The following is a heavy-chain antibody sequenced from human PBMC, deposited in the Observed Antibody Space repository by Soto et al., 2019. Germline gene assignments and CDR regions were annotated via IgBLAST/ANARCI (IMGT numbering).Heavy chain of an antibody. V-gene: IGHV3-9*01. D-gene: IGHD6-19*01. J-gene: IGHJ3*02. CDR3: AKPPSRGWYDAYDI. CDR2: ISWNSATI. CDR1: GFTFDDYA. Sequence: EVQLVESGGGLVHPGRSLRLSCAASGFTFDDYAIHWVRQAPGKGLEWVAGISWNSATIDYAVSVQGRFTISRDNAKNSLYLQMNSLRAEDTALYYCAKPPSRGWYDAYDIWGQGTMVTVSS.